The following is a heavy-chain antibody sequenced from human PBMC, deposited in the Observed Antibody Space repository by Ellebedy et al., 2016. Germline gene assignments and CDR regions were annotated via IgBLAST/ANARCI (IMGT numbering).Heavy chain of an antibody. V-gene: IGHV3-74*03. CDR3: AREHDSSGYYLSWVDY. Sequence: GESLKISCAASGFTFNTYWMHWVRQVPGKGLEWVSNIKSDGSVRLYADSVKGRFTISRDNAKNKLYLQMNSLRAEDTAVNYCAREHDSSGYYLSWVDYWGQGTLVTVSS. J-gene: IGHJ4*02. CDR2: IKSDGSVR. CDR1: GFTFNTYW. D-gene: IGHD3-22*01.